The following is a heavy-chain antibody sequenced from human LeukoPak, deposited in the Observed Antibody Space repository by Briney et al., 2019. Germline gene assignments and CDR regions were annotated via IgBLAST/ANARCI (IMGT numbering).Heavy chain of an antibody. Sequence: GGSLRLSCAASGFTFSSYAMSWVRQAPGKGLEWVSAISGSGGSTYYADSVEGRFTISRDNSKNTLYLQMNSLRAEDTAVYYCAKSRYNWNAGHYFDYWGQGTLVTVSS. CDR1: GFTFSSYA. D-gene: IGHD1-20*01. CDR3: AKSRYNWNAGHYFDY. CDR2: ISGSGGST. V-gene: IGHV3-23*01. J-gene: IGHJ4*02.